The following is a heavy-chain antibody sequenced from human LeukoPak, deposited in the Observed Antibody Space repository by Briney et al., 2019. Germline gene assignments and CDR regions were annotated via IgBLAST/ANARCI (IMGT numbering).Heavy chain of an antibody. J-gene: IGHJ4*02. CDR2: IWYDGSNK. D-gene: IGHD6-13*01. Sequence: GKSLRLSCAASGFTFRSYGMHWVRQAPGKGLEWVAVIWYDGSNKYYADSVKGGFTISRDNSENTLYLQMNSLRAEDTALYYCASDGIAVDRGIGYFDYWGQGTLVTVSS. V-gene: IGHV3-33*01. CDR3: ASDGIAVDRGIGYFDY. CDR1: GFTFRSYG.